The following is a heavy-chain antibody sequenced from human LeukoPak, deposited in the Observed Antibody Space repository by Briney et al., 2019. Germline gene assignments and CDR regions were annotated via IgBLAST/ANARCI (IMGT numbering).Heavy chain of an antibody. D-gene: IGHD6-19*01. CDR3: AKVSSGWSLDY. CDR1: GFTFRSYA. V-gene: IGHV3-23*01. CDR2: LSGSDRTT. Sequence: GGSLRLSCATSGFTFRSYAMSWLRQGPGKGLEWVSSLSGSDRTTYYADSVKGRFTISRDNSKNTLYLQMSNLRGEDTAVYYCAKVSSGWSLDYWGQGTLVTVSS. J-gene: IGHJ4*02.